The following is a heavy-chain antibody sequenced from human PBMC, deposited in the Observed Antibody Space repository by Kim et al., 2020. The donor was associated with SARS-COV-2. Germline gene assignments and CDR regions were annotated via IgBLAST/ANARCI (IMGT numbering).Heavy chain of an antibody. V-gene: IGHV4-4*02. CDR3: ARDKYSSSWYVSSGEFDP. Sequence: SETLSLTCAVSGGSISSSNWWSWVRQPPGKGLEWIGEIYHSGSTNYNPSLKSRVTISVDKSKNQFSLKLSSVTAEDTAVYYCARDKYSSSWYVSSGEFDPWGQGTLVTVSS. CDR1: GGSISSSNW. CDR2: IYHSGST. D-gene: IGHD6-13*01. J-gene: IGHJ5*02.